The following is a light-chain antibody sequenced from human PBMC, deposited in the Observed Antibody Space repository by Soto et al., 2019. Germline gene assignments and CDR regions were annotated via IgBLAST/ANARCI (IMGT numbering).Light chain of an antibody. CDR1: SSNIGSNT. CDR3: AAWDDSLNGPYVV. CDR2: SNN. J-gene: IGLJ2*01. V-gene: IGLV1-44*01. Sequence: QAVATQPPSASGTPGQRVTISCSGSSSNIGSNTVNWYQQLPGTAPKLLIYSNNQRPSGVPDRFSGSKSGTSASLAISGLQSEDEADYYCAAWDDSLNGPYVVFGGGTKLTVL.